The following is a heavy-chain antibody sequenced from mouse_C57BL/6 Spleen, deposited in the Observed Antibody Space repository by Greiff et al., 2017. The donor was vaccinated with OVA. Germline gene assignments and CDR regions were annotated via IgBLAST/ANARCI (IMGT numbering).Heavy chain of an antibody. D-gene: IGHD1-1*01. Sequence: EVHLVESGGGLVKPGGSLKLSCAASGFTFSDYGMHWVRQAPEKGLEWVAYISSGSSTIYYADTVKGRFTISRDNAKNTLFLQMTSLRSEDTAMYYCARGGVFINHFDYWGQGTTLTVSS. CDR1: GFTFSDYG. V-gene: IGHV5-17*01. CDR2: ISSGSSTI. CDR3: ARGGVFINHFDY. J-gene: IGHJ2*01.